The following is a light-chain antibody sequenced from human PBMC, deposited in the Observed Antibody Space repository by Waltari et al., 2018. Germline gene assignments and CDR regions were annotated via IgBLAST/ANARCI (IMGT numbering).Light chain of an antibody. CDR2: GGS. Sequence: VLTQSPGTLSLSPGQRATLSCRVSPSVSASFLAWYQHKLGQPPRLLSYGGSIRATGVPDRFSGSGSGTDFTLTIIRLEPEDFAVYYCHQYGESPRSFGPGTKVEV. CDR3: HQYGESPRS. V-gene: IGKV3-20*01. CDR1: PSVSASF. J-gene: IGKJ1*01.